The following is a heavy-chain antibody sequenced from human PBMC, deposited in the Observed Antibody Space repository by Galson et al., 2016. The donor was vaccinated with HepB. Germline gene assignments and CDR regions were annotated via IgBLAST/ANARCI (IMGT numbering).Heavy chain of an antibody. CDR3: ARELDHSFYFDY. CDR2: IKPSGGNT. Sequence: SVKVSCKASGYTFNTYNMHWVRQAPGRGLEWMGIIKPSGGNTIYAQKFQDRITMTRDTSTSTVYMELISLRSEDTAVYYCARELDHSFYFDYRGQGTRVTVSS. CDR1: GYTFNTYN. V-gene: IGHV1-46*02. D-gene: IGHD1-14*01. J-gene: IGHJ4*02.